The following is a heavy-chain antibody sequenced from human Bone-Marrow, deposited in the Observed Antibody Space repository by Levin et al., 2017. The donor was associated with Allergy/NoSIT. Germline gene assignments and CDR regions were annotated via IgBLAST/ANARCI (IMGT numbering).Heavy chain of an antibody. D-gene: IGHD2-21*02. CDR3: ARLGDCGGDCYAFDY. CDR1: GFTFSSYA. V-gene: IGHV3-30*04. Sequence: GGSLRLSCAASGFTFSSYAMHWVRQAPGKGLEWVAVISYDGSNKYYADSVKGRFTISRDNSKNTLYLQMNSLRAEDTAVYYCARLGDCGGDCYAFDYWGQGTLVTVSS. CDR2: ISYDGSNK. J-gene: IGHJ4*02.